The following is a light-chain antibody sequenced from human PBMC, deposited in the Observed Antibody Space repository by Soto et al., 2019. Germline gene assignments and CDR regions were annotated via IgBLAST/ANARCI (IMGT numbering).Light chain of an antibody. CDR1: RTIAKY. CDR3: QQTYSTPWT. CDR2: SAS. V-gene: IGKV1-39*01. Sequence: DIQMTQSPASLSSSVGDRVTISCRSNRTIAKYVNWYQQKPGEAPKLLMYSASTLQSAVPSRFSGSGSGTDFSLTITSLQPEDFATYFCQQTYSTPWTLGQGTKVDIK. J-gene: IGKJ1*01.